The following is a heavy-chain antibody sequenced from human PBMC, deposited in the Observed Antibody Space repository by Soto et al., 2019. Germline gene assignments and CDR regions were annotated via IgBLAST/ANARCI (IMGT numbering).Heavy chain of an antibody. Sequence: PSETLSLTCAVSGGSFSSYYWNWIRQPPGRGLEWVGEINHSGTTNYNPSLESRITISLDASKNHFSLTLTSVTAADTAVYYCARNRVATNSLANFDYCGKGDLVTVPS. J-gene: IGHJ4*02. V-gene: IGHV4-34*01. CDR1: GGSFSSYY. D-gene: IGHD5-12*01. CDR3: ARNRVATNSLANFDY. CDR2: INHSGTT.